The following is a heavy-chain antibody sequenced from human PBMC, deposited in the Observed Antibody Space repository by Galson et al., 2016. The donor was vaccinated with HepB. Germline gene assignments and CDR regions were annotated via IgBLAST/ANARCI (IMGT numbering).Heavy chain of an antibody. J-gene: IGHJ5*02. CDR2: INPSSGGT. CDR3: ARDNRHWFDP. D-gene: IGHD2/OR15-2a*01. Sequence: SVKVSCKASGYTFTGYYMHWVRQAPGQGLEWMGWINPSSGGTNYAQKFQGWVTMTRDTSISTAYMELSRLRADDTAVDYCARDNRHWFDPWGQGTLVTVSS. V-gene: IGHV1-2*04. CDR1: GYTFTGYY.